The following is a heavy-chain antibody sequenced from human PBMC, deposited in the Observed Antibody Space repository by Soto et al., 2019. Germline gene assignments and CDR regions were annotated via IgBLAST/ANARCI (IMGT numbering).Heavy chain of an antibody. D-gene: IGHD7-27*01. CDR2: IDWDDDK. J-gene: IGHJ4*02. CDR1: GFSLSTSGMC. V-gene: IGHV2-70*11. CDR3: ARTKITGDPYYFDY. Sequence: GSGPTLVNPTQTLTLTCTFSGFSLSTSGMCVSWIRQPPGKALEWLARIDWDDDKYYSTSLKTRLTISKDTSKNQVVLTMTNMDPVDTATYYCARTKITGDPYYFDYWGQGTLVTVSS.